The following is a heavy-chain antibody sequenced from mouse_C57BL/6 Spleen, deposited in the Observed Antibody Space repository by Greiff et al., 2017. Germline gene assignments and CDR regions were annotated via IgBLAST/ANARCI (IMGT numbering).Heavy chain of an antibody. CDR3: ARGAGYDYDLAMDY. J-gene: IGHJ4*01. Sequence: EVKLVESEGGLVQPGSSMKLSCTASGFTFSDYYMAWVRQVPEKGLEWVANINYDGSSTYSLDSLKSRFIISSDNAKNILYLQMSSLKSEDTATYYCARGAGYDYDLAMDYWGQGTSVTVSS. CDR2: INYDGSST. CDR1: GFTFSDYY. D-gene: IGHD2-4*01. V-gene: IGHV5-16*01.